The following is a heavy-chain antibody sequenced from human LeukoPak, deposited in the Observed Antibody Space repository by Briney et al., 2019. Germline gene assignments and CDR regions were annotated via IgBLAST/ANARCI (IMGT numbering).Heavy chain of an antibody. D-gene: IGHD2-21*01. CDR1: GFTFSSYW. J-gene: IGHJ4*02. V-gene: IGHV3-7*01. CDR3: ARDDVASSFTY. Sequence: GGSLRLSCAASGFTFSSYWMSWVRQAPGKGLEWVANIKQDGSEKYYVDSVKGRFTISRDNAKNSLYLQMNSLTVEDTAVYYCARDDVASSFTYWGQGALVTVSS. CDR2: IKQDGSEK.